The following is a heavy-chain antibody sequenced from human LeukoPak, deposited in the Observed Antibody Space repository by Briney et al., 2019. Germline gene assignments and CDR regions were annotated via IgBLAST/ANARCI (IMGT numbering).Heavy chain of an antibody. CDR1: GDSISSNNYY. V-gene: IGHV4-39*01. CDR3: ARHEEYSIDWYVGPLYFDY. J-gene: IGHJ4*02. Sequence: SETLSLTCTVSGDSISSNNYYWGWIRQPPGKGLEWIGTIYYSGSTFYNPSLKSRVTISVDTSKNQFSLNLRSVTAADTAVYYCARHEEYSIDWYVGPLYFDYWGQGTLVTVSS. D-gene: IGHD3-9*01. CDR2: IYYSGST.